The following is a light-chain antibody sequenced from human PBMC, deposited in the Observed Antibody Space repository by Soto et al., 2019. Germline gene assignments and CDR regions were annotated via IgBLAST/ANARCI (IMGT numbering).Light chain of an antibody. V-gene: IGKV3-20*01. J-gene: IGKJ4*01. CDR3: QQFSRPPLT. Sequence: EIVLTQSPGTLSLSPGDRATLSCRASQSIASIYLAWYQQTPGQPPRLLLYRTFNRATGIPDRFSGSGSGTDFTLTISRLEPEGFAVYFCQQFSRPPLTCGGGTKVEI. CDR2: RTF. CDR1: QSIASIY.